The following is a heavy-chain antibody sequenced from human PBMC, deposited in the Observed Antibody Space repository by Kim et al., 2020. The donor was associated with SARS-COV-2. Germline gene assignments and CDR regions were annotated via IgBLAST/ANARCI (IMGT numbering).Heavy chain of an antibody. CDR2: ISSSSYI. J-gene: IGHJ5*02. CDR1: GFTFSSYS. D-gene: IGHD3-10*01. V-gene: IGHV3-21*01. CDR3: AREAPYGSGSSNWFDP. Sequence: GGSLRLSCAASGFTFSSYSMNWVRQAPGKGLEWVSSISSSSYIYYADSVKGRFTISRDNAKNSLYLQMNSLRAEDTAVYYCAREAPYGSGSSNWFDPWGQGTLVTVSS.